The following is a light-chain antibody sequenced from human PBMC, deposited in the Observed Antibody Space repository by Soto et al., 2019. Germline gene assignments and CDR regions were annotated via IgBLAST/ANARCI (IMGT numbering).Light chain of an antibody. CDR1: QSISRY. CDR2: DAS. J-gene: IGKJ4*01. V-gene: IGKV3-11*01. CDR3: LQRSSWPRVT. Sequence: IVLTQSPATLSLSPGETATLSCRASQSISRYLAWYQQKPGQAPRLLIYDASIRATGIPARFRGGGSESDVTITISCLAPEDFGIYYFLQRSSWPRVTFGGGTKVDIK.